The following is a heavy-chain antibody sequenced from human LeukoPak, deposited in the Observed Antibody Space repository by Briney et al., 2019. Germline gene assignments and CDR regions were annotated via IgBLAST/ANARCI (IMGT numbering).Heavy chain of an antibody. J-gene: IGHJ4*02. Sequence: GGSLRLSCSASGFSFSGNAMHWVRQAPGKGLEYVSAISSNGAGTYYVDSVKGRFTISRDNSKNTLYLQMSSLRLEDTALYYCVKGGSESGDYWGQGTLVTVSS. V-gene: IGHV3-64D*09. CDR1: GFSFSGNA. CDR2: ISSNGAGT. D-gene: IGHD1-26*01. CDR3: VKGGSESGDY.